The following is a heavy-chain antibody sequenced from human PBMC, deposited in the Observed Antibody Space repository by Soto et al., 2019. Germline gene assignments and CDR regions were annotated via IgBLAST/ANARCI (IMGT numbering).Heavy chain of an antibody. CDR3: ARDSVVVSFRPRNFDL. D-gene: IGHD3-22*01. J-gene: IGHJ2*01. CDR2: ITNTGDNT. CDR1: GVTFSTYA. V-gene: IGHV3-48*01. Sequence: GGSLRLSCAASGVTFSTYAMNWVRQVPGKGLEWISYITNTGDNTYYADSVKGRFTISRDNADNSLYLQMNSLRAEDTAIYYCARDSVVVSFRPRNFDLWGRGTQVTVSS.